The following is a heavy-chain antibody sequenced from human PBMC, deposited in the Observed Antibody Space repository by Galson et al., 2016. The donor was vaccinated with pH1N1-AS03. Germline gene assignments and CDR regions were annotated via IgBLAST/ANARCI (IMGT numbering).Heavy chain of an antibody. J-gene: IGHJ4*02. V-gene: IGHV3-9*01. CDR3: ARAEYGAGSYVDY. CDR1: GFTFDDYA. Sequence: SLRLSCAASGFTFDDYAMQWVRQAPGKGLEWVSGISWNSGSIGYADSVKGRFTISRDNAKNSLYLEMNSLRGEATALYFCARAEYGAGSYVDYWGQGTLVTVSS. D-gene: IGHD3-10*01. CDR2: ISWNSGSI.